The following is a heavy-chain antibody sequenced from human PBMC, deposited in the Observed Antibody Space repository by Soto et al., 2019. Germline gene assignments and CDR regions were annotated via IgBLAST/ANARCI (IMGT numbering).Heavy chain of an antibody. V-gene: IGHV3-33*01. D-gene: IGHD3-10*01. Sequence: PGGCLRLSFAASGLTFSSYGMHWVLQAPGKGLEWVAVIWYDGSNKYYADSVKGRFTISRDNSKNTLYLQMNSLRAEDTAVYYCARVQTYYYGSGSYYKRAALDYWGQGTLVTVSS. J-gene: IGHJ4*02. CDR1: GLTFSSYG. CDR2: IWYDGSNK. CDR3: ARVQTYYYGSGSYYKRAALDY.